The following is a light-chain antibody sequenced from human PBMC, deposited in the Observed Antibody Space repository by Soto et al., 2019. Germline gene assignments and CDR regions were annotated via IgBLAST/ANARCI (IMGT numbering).Light chain of an antibody. CDR3: CSYAGSSTLWV. V-gene: IGLV2-23*01. CDR1: SSDVGSYNL. Sequence: QSALTQPASVSGSPGQSITISCTGTSSDVGSYNLVSWYQQHPGKAPKLMIYEGSKRPSGVSKRFSGSKSGNTASLTISGLQAEDEADYYCCSYAGSSTLWVFGGGTQLTVL. J-gene: IGLJ3*02. CDR2: EGS.